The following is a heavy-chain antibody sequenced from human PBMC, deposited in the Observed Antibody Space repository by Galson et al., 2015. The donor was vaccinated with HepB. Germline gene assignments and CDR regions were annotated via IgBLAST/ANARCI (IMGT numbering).Heavy chain of an antibody. D-gene: IGHD2-21*02. CDR2: MNPNSGNT. J-gene: IGHJ4*02. V-gene: IGHV1-8*01. CDR3: ARVVGGCGRGDCYSVDY. Sequence: SVKVSCKASGYTFTSYDINWVRQATGQGLEWMGWMNPNSGNTGYAQKFQGRVTMTRNTSISTAYMELSSLRSEDTAVYYCARVVGGCGRGDCYSVDYWGQGTLVTVSS. CDR1: GYTFTSYD.